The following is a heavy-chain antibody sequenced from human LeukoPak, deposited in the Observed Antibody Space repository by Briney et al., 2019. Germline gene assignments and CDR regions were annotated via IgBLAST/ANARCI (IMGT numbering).Heavy chain of an antibody. J-gene: IGHJ6*04. CDR1: VFTFPTYG. D-gene: IGHD3-10*01. CDR2: ITESGYNT. Sequence: GGSLRLSCAASVFTFPTYGMIWVRQAPGRGREWVSSITESGYNTYYADSVKGRFTISRDNSKNTLYLQMNSVRAEDTAVYYCDAKTRLSAVTSYYCVDVWGKGTTATVSS. V-gene: IGHV3-23*01. CDR3: DAKTRLSAVTSYYCVDV.